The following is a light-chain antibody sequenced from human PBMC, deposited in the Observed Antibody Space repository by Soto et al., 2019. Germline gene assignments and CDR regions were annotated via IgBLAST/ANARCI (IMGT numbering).Light chain of an antibody. CDR3: QKYDSDPRT. Sequence: DIQMTQSPSTLSGSVGDRVTITCRASQTISSWLAWYQQKPGKVPKLLIYGSSTLQSGVPSRFSGSGSGTDFTLTISSLQPEDVATYYCQKYDSDPRTFGQGTKVDIK. V-gene: IGKV1-27*01. J-gene: IGKJ1*01. CDR1: QTISSW. CDR2: GSS.